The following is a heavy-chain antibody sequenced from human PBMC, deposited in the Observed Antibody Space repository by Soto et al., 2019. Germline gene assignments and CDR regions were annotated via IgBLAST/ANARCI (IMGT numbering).Heavy chain of an antibody. J-gene: IGHJ4*02. Sequence: PGGSLKLSCTASGFPFTSHAMTWVRQAPGKGLEWVSGLSGSGSSTYYADSVKGRFTISRDNFMNTVYLQMNTLRVEDTAVYYCAKVSSSWYSGFFDLWGQGTLVTVSS. CDR3: AKVSSSWYSGFFDL. V-gene: IGHV3-23*01. D-gene: IGHD6-13*01. CDR2: LSGSGSST. CDR1: GFPFTSHA.